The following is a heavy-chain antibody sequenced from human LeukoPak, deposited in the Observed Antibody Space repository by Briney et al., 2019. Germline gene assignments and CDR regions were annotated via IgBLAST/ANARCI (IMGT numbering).Heavy chain of an antibody. Sequence: ASVKVSCKASGGTFISYAISWVRQAPGQGLEWMGIINPSGGSTSYAQKFQGRVTMTRDTSTSTVYMELSSLRSEDTAVYYCARDIEFRGPWSSRDGYNFGYWGQGTLVTVSS. V-gene: IGHV1-46*01. CDR2: INPSGGST. CDR3: ARDIEFRGPWSSRDGYNFGY. D-gene: IGHD5-24*01. CDR1: GGTFISYA. J-gene: IGHJ4*02.